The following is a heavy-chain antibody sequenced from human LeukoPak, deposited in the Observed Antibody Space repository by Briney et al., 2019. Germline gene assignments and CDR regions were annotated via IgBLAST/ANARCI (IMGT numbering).Heavy chain of an antibody. J-gene: IGHJ4*02. CDR1: GFTFSSYA. Sequence: GGSLRLSCAASGFTFSSYAMHWVRQAPGKGLEWVAVISYDGSNKYYADSVKGRFTISRDNSKNTLYLQMNSLRAEDTVVYYCARVGSLDYWGQGTLVTVSS. V-gene: IGHV3-30*04. CDR3: ARVGSLDY. CDR2: ISYDGSNK.